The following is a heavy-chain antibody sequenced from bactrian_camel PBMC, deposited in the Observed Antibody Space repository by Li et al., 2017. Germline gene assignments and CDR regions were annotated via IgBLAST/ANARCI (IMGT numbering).Heavy chain of an antibody. CDR2: INTFTGT. J-gene: IGHJ6*01. Sequence: HVQLVESGGGSVQPGGSLKLSCKASGDVTDQYRMAWFRQAPGKKREGVAVINTFTGTNYATSVEGRFTISQDSFKRKVTLQMISLKVEDTATYYCAGKTHFAAAAGPWGDFGFWAQGTQVTVS. D-gene: IGHD1*01. V-gene: IGHV3S53*01. CDR3: AGKTHFAAAAGPWGDFGF. CDR1: GDVTDQYR.